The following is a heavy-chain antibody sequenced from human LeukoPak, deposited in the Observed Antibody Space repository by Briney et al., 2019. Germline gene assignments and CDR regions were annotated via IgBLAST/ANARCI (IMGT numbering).Heavy chain of an antibody. CDR1: GYTFTSYG. Sequence: GASVKVSCKASGYTFTSYGISWVRQAPGQGLEWMGWISAYNGNTNYAQKLQGRVTITADKSTSTAYMELSSLRSEDTAVYYCASGITMVRGARGGFWFGPWGQGTLVTISS. D-gene: IGHD3-10*01. CDR2: ISAYNGNT. CDR3: ASGITMVRGARGGFWFGP. V-gene: IGHV1-18*01. J-gene: IGHJ5*02.